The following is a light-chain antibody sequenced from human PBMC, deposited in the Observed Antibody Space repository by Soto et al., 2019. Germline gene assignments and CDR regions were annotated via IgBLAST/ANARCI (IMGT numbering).Light chain of an antibody. CDR3: SSYAGSNNVV. CDR1: SSDVGGYNY. V-gene: IGLV2-8*01. CDR2: EVS. Sequence: QSVLTQPPSASGSPGQSVTISCTGTSSDVGGYNYVSWYQQPPGNAPKLMIYEVSKRPSGVPDRFSGSKSGNTASLTVSGLQAEDEADYYCSSYAGSNNVVFGGGTQLTVL. J-gene: IGLJ2*01.